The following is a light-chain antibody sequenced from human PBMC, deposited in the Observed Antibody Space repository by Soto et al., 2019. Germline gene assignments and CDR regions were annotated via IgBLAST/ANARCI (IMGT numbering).Light chain of an antibody. V-gene: IGKV3-11*01. Sequence: EVVLTQSPATLSLSPGERAILSCRASQSASVYLSWYQQRPGQPPRLLIYDASNRAAGIPARFSGRRSGTDFTLTISSLEPEDFGVYYCQQRTSWPPSLTVGGGTRVEI. CDR2: DAS. J-gene: IGKJ4*01. CDR3: QQRTSWPPSLT. CDR1: QSASVY.